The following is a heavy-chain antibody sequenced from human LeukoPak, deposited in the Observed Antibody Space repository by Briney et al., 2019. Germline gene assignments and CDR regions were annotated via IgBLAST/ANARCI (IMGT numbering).Heavy chain of an antibody. V-gene: IGHV1-18*01. CDR1: GYTFTSYG. Sequence: ASVKVSCKASGYTFTSYGISWVRQAPGQGLEWMGWISAYNGNTNYAQKLQGRVTMTTDTSTSTAYMELRSLRSDDTAVYYCARVQQTRLSTSGFDYFDYWGQGTLVTVSS. D-gene: IGHD3-10*01. CDR3: ARVQQTRLSTSGFDYFDY. CDR2: ISAYNGNT. J-gene: IGHJ4*02.